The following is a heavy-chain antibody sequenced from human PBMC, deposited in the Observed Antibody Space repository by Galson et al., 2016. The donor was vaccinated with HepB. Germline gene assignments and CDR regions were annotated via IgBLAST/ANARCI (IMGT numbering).Heavy chain of an antibody. CDR3: ARGVAPWALGSLGFHMDV. CDR1: GDSVSSDDAA. Sequence: SAISGDSVSSDDAARNCIRQSPPRALEGLGRTSYRSKWYNEKSVSEQIQITINPDTSKNQYSLQLNSVTLEDPAVYYCARGVAPWALGSLGFHMDVWGHGTTVTVSS. CDR2: TSYRSKWYN. J-gene: IGHJ6*02. D-gene: IGHD1-26*01. V-gene: IGHV6-1*01.